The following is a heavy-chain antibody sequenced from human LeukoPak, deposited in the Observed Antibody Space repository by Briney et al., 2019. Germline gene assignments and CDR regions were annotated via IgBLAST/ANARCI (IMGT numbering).Heavy chain of an antibody. CDR1: GGTFSSYA. CDR3: AREAPLGYDY. J-gene: IGHJ4*02. Sequence: ASVKVSCRASGGTFSSYAISWVRQAPGQGLEWMGGIIPIFGTANYAQKFQGRVTITADESTSTAYMELSSLRSEDTAVYHCAREAPLGYDYWGQGTLVTVSS. V-gene: IGHV1-69*13. CDR2: IIPIFGTA. D-gene: IGHD7-27*01.